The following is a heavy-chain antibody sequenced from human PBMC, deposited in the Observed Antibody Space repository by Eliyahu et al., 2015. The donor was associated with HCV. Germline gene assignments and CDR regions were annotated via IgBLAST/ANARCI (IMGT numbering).Heavy chain of an antibody. CDR1: GGSISXGXYY. CDR2: ISYSXTT. Sequence: QVQLQESGPGLVKPSQTLSLTCTVSGGSISXGXYYWTWIRQHPGKGLEWIGYISYSXTTYYNPSLKSRLTMSLDTSKNQFSLKLSSVTAADTAVYYCARVVLVWFGELFDSGWIDPWGQGTLVTVSS. D-gene: IGHD3-10*01. J-gene: IGHJ5*02. V-gene: IGHV4-31*03. CDR3: ARVVLVWFGELFDSGWIDP.